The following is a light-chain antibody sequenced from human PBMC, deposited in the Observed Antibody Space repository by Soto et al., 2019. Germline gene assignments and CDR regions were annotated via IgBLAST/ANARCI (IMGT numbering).Light chain of an antibody. V-gene: IGKV3-15*01. Sequence: EIVMTQSPVTLSMSPGERATLACRASQSISSDHLAWYQQKPGQAPGLLLYGASTRATGIPARFSGSGSGTEFTLTISSLQSEDFALYYCHQYNSWPPGTFGQGTKVDIK. CDR3: HQYNSWPPGT. J-gene: IGKJ2*01. CDR2: GAS. CDR1: QSISSD.